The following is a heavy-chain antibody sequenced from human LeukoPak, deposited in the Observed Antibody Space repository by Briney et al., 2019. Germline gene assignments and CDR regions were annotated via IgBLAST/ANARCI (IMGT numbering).Heavy chain of an antibody. D-gene: IGHD2-21*01. CDR1: GFTFSDSY. CDR3: ARGVVIAPQTFDY. Sequence: PGGSLRLSCAASGFTFSDSYMTWIRQAPGKGLELLSYISGSASDVNYIDSVRGRFTISRDNAKSSLYLQMNSLRAEDTAVYYCARGVVIAPQTFDYWGQGTLVTVSS. CDR2: ISGSASDV. J-gene: IGHJ4*02. V-gene: IGHV3-11*01.